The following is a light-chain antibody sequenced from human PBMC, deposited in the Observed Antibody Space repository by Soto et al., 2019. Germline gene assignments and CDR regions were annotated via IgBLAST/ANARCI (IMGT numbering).Light chain of an antibody. V-gene: IGLV1-47*01. CDR3: AAWDDSLSGLWV. Sequence: QSVLTQPPSASGTPGQRVTISCSGSSSNIGSNYVYWYQQLPGTAPKLLIYRNNQRPSGVPDRFSGSKSGTSASLAISGLRSEDADDYYCAAWDDSLSGLWVFGGGTKVTVL. J-gene: IGLJ3*02. CDR1: SSNIGSNY. CDR2: RNN.